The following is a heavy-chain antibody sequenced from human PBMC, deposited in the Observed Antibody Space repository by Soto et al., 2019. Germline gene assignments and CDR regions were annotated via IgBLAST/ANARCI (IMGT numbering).Heavy chain of an antibody. Sequence: PSETLSLTCAVYGGSFSGYYWSWIRQPPGKGLEWIGEINHSGSTNYNPSLKSRVTISVDTSKNQFSLKLSSVIAADTAVYYCAKDGEAAAGPYNWFDPWGQGTLVTVSS. D-gene: IGHD6-13*01. CDR3: AKDGEAAAGPYNWFDP. J-gene: IGHJ5*02. CDR1: GGSFSGYY. V-gene: IGHV4-34*01. CDR2: INHSGST.